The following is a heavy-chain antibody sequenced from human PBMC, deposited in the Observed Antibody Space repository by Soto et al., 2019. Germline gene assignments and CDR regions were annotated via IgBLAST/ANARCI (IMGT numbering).Heavy chain of an antibody. V-gene: IGHV3-53*01. J-gene: IGHJ6*02. CDR3: ARFLTTINEMYYYYYGMDV. D-gene: IGHD4-4*01. Sequence: GGSLRLSCAASGFTVRDNYMAWVRQAPGKGLDWVSVIYSGGSTYYADSVKGRFTISRDNSKNTLYLQMDSLRAEDTAVYYRARFLTTINEMYYYYYGMDVWGQGTTVTVSS. CDR1: GFTVRDNY. CDR2: IYSGGST.